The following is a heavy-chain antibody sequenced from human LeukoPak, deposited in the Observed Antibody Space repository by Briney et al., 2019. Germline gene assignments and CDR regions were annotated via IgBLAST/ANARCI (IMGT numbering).Heavy chain of an antibody. Sequence: SVKVSCKASGGTFSSYAISWVRQAPGQGLEWMGGIIPIFGTANYAQKFQGRVTMTRDTSTSTVYMELSSLRSEDTALYYCARDQSWNYPPDAFDIWGQGTMVTVSS. D-gene: IGHD1-7*01. V-gene: IGHV1-69*05. CDR1: GGTFSSYA. CDR3: ARDQSWNYPPDAFDI. CDR2: IIPIFGTA. J-gene: IGHJ3*02.